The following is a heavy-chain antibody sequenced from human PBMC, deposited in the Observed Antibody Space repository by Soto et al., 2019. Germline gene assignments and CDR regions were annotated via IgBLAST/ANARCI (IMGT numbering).Heavy chain of an antibody. Sequence: GGSLRLSCAASGFTFSSYAMHWVRQAPGKGLEWVAVISYDGSNKYYADSVKDRFTISRDNSKNTLYLQMNSLRAEDTAVYYCARLEAVLRYFDWFREGLTIDYWGQGTLVTV. CDR2: ISYDGSNK. J-gene: IGHJ4*02. D-gene: IGHD3-9*01. CDR1: GFTFSSYA. V-gene: IGHV3-30-3*01. CDR3: ARLEAVLRYFDWFREGLTIDY.